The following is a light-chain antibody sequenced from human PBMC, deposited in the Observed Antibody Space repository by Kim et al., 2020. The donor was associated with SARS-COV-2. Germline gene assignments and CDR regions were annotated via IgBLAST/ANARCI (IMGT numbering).Light chain of an antibody. Sequence: SLSPEQTTSITCSGDRLRNKYVSWYKTKSGQSPILVIYQDVKRPSGIPERFSGSNPGNTATLTISGTQAMDEADYYCQAWDSATVVFGGGTQLTVL. V-gene: IGLV3-1*01. J-gene: IGLJ2*01. CDR2: QDV. CDR1: RLRNKY. CDR3: QAWDSATVV.